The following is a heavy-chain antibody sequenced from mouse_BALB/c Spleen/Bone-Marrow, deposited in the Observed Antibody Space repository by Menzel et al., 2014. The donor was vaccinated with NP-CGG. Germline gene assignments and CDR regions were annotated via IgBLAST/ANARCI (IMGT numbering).Heavy chain of an antibody. J-gene: IGHJ4*01. CDR2: IDPANGNT. Sequence: DVKLQESGAELVKPGASVKLSCTASGFNIKDTYMHWVKQRPEQGLEWIGRIDPANGNTKYDPKFQGKATITADTSSNPACLQLSSQTSEYAAVYYCAKWEDYAMDYWGQGTSVTVSS. CDR1: GFNIKDTY. D-gene: IGHD4-1*01. V-gene: IGHV14-3*02. CDR3: AKWEDYAMDY.